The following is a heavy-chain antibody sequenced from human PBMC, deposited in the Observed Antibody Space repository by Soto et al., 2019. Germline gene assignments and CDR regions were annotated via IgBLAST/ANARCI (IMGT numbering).Heavy chain of an antibody. CDR3: TTEMATIKGFFDK. CDR1: GYTFTGYT. D-gene: IGHD2-8*01. J-gene: IGHJ4*02. CDR2: INSSSSDS. Sequence: QAHLVQSGAEVKKPGASVKVSCKASGYTFTGYTFHWVRQAPGQGLEWMAWINSSSSDSSFAPKIQGWGTVTMDAPSSTAYMELTRLRSDDTAVYYCTTEMATIKGFFDKWGQGTGVAVSS. V-gene: IGHV1-2*04.